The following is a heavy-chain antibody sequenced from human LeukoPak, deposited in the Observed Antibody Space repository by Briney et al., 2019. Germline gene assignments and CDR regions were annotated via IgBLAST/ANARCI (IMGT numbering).Heavy chain of an antibody. V-gene: IGHV3-23*01. CDR1: GFTFSSYA. CDR2: ISGSGGST. J-gene: IGHJ5*02. Sequence: GGSLRLSCAASGFTFSSYAMSWVRQAPGKGLEWVSAISGSGGSTYYADSVKGRFTISRDNSKNTLYLQMNSLRAEDTAVYYCAKDYTVLPVSTWFDPWGQGTLVTVSS. CDR3: AKDYTVLPVSTWFDP. D-gene: IGHD5/OR15-5a*01.